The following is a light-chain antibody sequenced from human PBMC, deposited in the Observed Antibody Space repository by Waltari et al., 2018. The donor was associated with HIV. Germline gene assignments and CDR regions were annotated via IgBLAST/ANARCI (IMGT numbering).Light chain of an antibody. CDR2: QDT. Sequence: SYELTQPPSVSVSPGQTASITCSGDKLGDKYACWYQQRPGQSPVLVIYQDTKRPSGIREQFPGSNSGNTATLTISWTQAIDEADYYCQAWDSSTVVFGGGTKLTVL. J-gene: IGLJ2*01. CDR3: QAWDSSTVV. V-gene: IGLV3-1*01. CDR1: KLGDKY.